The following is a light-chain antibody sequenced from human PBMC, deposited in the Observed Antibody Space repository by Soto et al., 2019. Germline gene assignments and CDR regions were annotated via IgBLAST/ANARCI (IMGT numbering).Light chain of an antibody. CDR3: QQYNSAPIT. CDR1: QGISNY. CDR2: AAS. Sequence: DIQITQSPSSRSTSVLDRFTITCGASQGISNYLAWYQQKPGKVPKLLIYAASTLQSGVPSRFSGSGSGTDFTLTISSLQPEDVATYYCQQYNSAPITFGQGTRLEIK. J-gene: IGKJ5*01. V-gene: IGKV1-27*01.